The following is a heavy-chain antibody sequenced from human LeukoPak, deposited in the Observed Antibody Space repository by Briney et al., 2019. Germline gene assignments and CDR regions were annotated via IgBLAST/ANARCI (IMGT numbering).Heavy chain of an antibody. CDR1: GGTFSSYA. V-gene: IGHV1-69*05. CDR3: ARGVDYYDSSGYPY. Sequence: GASVKVSRKASGGTFSSYAISWVRQAPGQGLEWMGRIIPIFGTANYAQKFQGRVTITTDESTSTAYMELSSLRSEDTAVYYCARGVDYYDSSGYPYWGQGTLVTVSS. D-gene: IGHD3-22*01. CDR2: IIPIFGTA. J-gene: IGHJ4*02.